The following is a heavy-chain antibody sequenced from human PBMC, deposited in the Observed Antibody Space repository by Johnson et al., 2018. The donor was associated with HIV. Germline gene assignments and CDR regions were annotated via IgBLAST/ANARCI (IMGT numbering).Heavy chain of an antibody. D-gene: IGHD4-23*01. CDR2: IGTAGDT. J-gene: IGHJ3*02. CDR3: ARGDFGCNLYGFTI. V-gene: IGHV3-13*01. CDR1: GFTVSSNY. Sequence: VQLVESGGGVVQPGRSLRLSCAASGFTVSSNYMSWVRQAPGKGLEWVSAIGTAGDTYYPGSVKGRYTISRENAKNSLYLQMNILRAWDTAVYYCARGDFGCNLYGFTIWCQGTMVTVSS.